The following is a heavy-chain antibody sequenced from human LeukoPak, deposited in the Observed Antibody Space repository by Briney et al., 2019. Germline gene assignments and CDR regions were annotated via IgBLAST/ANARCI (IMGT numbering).Heavy chain of an antibody. CDR1: RFTFSTYG. CDR2: ISGSGGST. V-gene: IGHV3-23*01. Sequence: GGSLRLSCAASRFTFSTYGMNWVRQAPGKGLEWVSGISGSGGSTYYADSVKGRFTISRDNSKNSLYLQMNSLRSEDTAVYYCAGGPMTTEFDYWGQGTLVTVSS. CDR3: AGGPMTTEFDY. J-gene: IGHJ4*02. D-gene: IGHD4-11*01.